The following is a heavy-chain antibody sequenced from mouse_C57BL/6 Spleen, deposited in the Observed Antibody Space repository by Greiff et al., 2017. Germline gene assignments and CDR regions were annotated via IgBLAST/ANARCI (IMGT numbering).Heavy chain of an antibody. CDR3: ASPNWDYFDY. Sequence: EVQLQQSGPELVKPGASVKMSCKASGYTFTDYNMHWVKQSHGKSLEWIGYINPNNGGTSYNRKFKGKATLTVNKSSSTAYMELRSLTSEDSAVYYCASPNWDYFDYWGQGTTLTVSS. D-gene: IGHD4-1*01. CDR1: GYTFTDYN. V-gene: IGHV1-22*01. CDR2: INPNNGGT. J-gene: IGHJ2*01.